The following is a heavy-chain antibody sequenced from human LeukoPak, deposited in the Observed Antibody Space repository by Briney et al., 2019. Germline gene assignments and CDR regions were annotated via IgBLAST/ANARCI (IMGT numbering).Heavy chain of an antibody. J-gene: IGHJ4*02. V-gene: IGHV3-30*02. D-gene: IGHD5-18*01. Sequence: GGSLRLSCAASGFTFGSYGMHWVRQAPGKGLERVAFIRHDGSNKYYADSVKGRFTISRDNSKNTLYLQMNSLRAEDTAVYYCAKGSGYSYGSYDYWGQGTLVTVSS. CDR2: IRHDGSNK. CDR1: GFTFGSYG. CDR3: AKGSGYSYGSYDY.